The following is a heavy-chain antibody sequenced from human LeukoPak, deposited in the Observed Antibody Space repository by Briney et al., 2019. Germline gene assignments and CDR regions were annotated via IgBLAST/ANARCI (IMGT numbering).Heavy chain of an antibody. V-gene: IGHV4-61*02. Sequence: SETLSLTCTVSGGSISSGSYYWSWIRQPAGKGLEWIGRIYTSGSTNYNPSLKSRVTISVDTSKNQFSLKLSSVTAADTAVYYCARDRGIAAAGTVRYYYYGMDVWGKGTRVTVS. J-gene: IGHJ6*04. CDR1: GGSISSGSYY. CDR3: ARDRGIAAAGTVRYYYYGMDV. D-gene: IGHD6-13*01. CDR2: IYTSGST.